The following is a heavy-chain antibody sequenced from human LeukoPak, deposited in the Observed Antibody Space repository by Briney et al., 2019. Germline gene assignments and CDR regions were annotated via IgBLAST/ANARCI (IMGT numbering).Heavy chain of an antibody. CDR3: ARPRGIVVVPIDY. V-gene: IGHV7-4-1*02. J-gene: IGHJ4*02. CDR2: INTNTGNP. CDR1: GYTFTSYD. Sequence: ASVKVSCKASGYTFTSYDINWGRQATGQGLEWMGWINTNTGNPTYAQGFTGRFVFSLDTSVSTAYLQISSLKAEDTAVYYCARPRGIVVVPIDYWGQGTLVTVSS. D-gene: IGHD3-22*01.